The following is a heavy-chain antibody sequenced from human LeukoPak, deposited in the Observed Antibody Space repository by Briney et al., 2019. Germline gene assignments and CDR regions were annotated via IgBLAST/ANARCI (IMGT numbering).Heavy chain of an antibody. J-gene: IGHJ4*02. CDR2: ISTSSIYI. Sequence: NPGGSLRLSCAASGFTFSSYTMNWVRQAPGKGLEWVSSISTSSIYIYYADSVKGRFTISRDNAKNSLYLQMNSLRAEDTALYYCARDWWELTDYWGQGTLVTVSS. V-gene: IGHV3-21*04. CDR3: ARDWWELTDY. D-gene: IGHD1-26*01. CDR1: GFTFSSYT.